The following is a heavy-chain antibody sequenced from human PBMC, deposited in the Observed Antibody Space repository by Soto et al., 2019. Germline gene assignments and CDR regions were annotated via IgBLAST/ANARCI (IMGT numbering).Heavy chain of an antibody. D-gene: IGHD3-22*01. J-gene: IGHJ4*02. Sequence: PSETLSLTCTVSGGSISSDNYYWSWIRQAPGKGLEWIGYIYYSGSAYYNPSLKSRVIISIDTSKNQFSLKLSSVTAADTAVYYCASTSYFDNSGSACWGQGTLVTVSS. CDR1: GGSISSDNYY. CDR2: IYYSGSA. V-gene: IGHV4-30-4*01. CDR3: ASTSYFDNSGSAC.